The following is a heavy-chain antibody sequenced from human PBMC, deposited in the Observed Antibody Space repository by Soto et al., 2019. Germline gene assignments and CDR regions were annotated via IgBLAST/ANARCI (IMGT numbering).Heavy chain of an antibody. CDR1: GFTFSSYS. Sequence: GGSLRLSCAASGFTFSSYSMNWVRQAPGKGLEWVSSISSSSSYIYYADSVKGRFTISRDNAKNSLYLQMNSLRAEDTAVYYCAGGTDFWSGYPFDYWGQGTLVTVSS. CDR3: AGGTDFWSGYPFDY. CDR2: ISSSSSYI. V-gene: IGHV3-21*01. D-gene: IGHD3-3*01. J-gene: IGHJ4*02.